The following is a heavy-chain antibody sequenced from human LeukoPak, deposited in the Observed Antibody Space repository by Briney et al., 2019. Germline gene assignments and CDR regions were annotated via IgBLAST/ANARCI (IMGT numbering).Heavy chain of an antibody. CDR2: IKSKTDGGTT. D-gene: IGHD3-3*01. V-gene: IGHV3-15*01. J-gene: IGHJ4*02. CDR1: GFTFSNAW. Sequence: GGSLRLSCAASGFTFSNAWMSWVRQVPGKGLEWVGRIKSKTDGGTTDYAAPVKGRFTISRDDSKNTLYLQMNSLKTEDTAVYYCTTFPDFWSGFDYWGQGTLVTVSS. CDR3: TTFPDFWSGFDY.